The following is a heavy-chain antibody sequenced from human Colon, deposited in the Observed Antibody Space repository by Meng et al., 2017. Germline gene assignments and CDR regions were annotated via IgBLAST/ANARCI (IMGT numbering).Heavy chain of an antibody. CDR2: IYYSGST. CDR3: ARLDTGGWFDP. D-gene: IGHD5-18*01. Sequence: QVQLQESGPGLGKPSQTLLLTCTVSGGSISSGGYYWSWIRQHPGKGLEWIGYIYYSGSTNYNPSLKSRVTISVDTSKNQFSLKLSSVTAADTAVYYCARLDTGGWFDPWGQGTLVTVSS. J-gene: IGHJ5*02. V-gene: IGHV4-31*03. CDR1: GGSISSGGYY.